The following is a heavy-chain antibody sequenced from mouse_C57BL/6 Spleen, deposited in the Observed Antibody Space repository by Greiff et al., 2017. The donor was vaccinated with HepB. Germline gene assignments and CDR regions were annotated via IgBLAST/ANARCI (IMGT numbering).Heavy chain of an antibody. V-gene: IGHV5-15*01. Sequence: EVHLVESGGGLVQPGGSLKLSCAASGFTFSDYGMAWVRQAPRKGPEWVAFISNLAYSIYYADTVTGRFTISRENAKNTLYLEMSSLRSEDTAMYYCARHRYYGSSYWYFDVWGTGTTVTVSS. D-gene: IGHD1-1*01. CDR3: ARHRYYGSSYWYFDV. CDR1: GFTFSDYG. CDR2: ISNLAYSI. J-gene: IGHJ1*03.